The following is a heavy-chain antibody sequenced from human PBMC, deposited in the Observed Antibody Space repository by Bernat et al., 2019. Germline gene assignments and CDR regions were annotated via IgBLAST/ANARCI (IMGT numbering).Heavy chain of an antibody. Sequence: EVQLVESGGGLVQPGGSLRLSCAASGFTFSSYEMNWVRQAPGKGLEWVSYISSSGSTIYYPNSVTGRFTISRDNAKTPLYLQMTSLRAEDTAVIYCARDSHVRSARGGGFDYWGQGTLVTVSS. J-gene: IGHJ4*02. CDR1: GFTFSSYE. D-gene: IGHD3-10*01. CDR2: ISSSGSTI. CDR3: ARDSHVRSARGGGFDY. V-gene: IGHV3-48*03.